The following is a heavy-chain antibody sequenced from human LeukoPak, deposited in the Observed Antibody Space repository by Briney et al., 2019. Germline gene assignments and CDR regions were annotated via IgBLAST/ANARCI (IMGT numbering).Heavy chain of an antibody. J-gene: IGHJ4*02. CDR2: ISSSGSTI. D-gene: IGHD4-17*01. CDR1: GFTFSSYE. V-gene: IGHV3-48*03. Sequence: PGGSLRLSCAASGFTFSSYEMNWVRQAPGKGLEWVSYISSSGSTIYYADSVKGRFTISRDNAKNSLYLQMNSLRAEDTAVYYCARDSLRGYFDYWGQGTLVTVSS. CDR3: ARDSLRGYFDY.